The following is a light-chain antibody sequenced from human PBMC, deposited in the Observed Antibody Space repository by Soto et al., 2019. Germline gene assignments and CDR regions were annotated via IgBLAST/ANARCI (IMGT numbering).Light chain of an antibody. J-gene: IGKJ5*01. CDR3: QQYDYLIT. Sequence: EIVLTQSPGTLSLSPGERATLSCRASQSLNSNYLAWHQQKPGQAPRLLIYDTFSRATGIPDRFSGSGSGTDFTFTISRLEPENFAVYFCQQYDYLITFGQGTRLEIK. CDR2: DTF. CDR1: QSLNSNY. V-gene: IGKV3-20*01.